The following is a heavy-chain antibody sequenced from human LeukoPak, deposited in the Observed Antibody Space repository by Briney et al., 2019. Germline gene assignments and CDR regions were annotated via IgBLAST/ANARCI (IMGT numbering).Heavy chain of an antibody. V-gene: IGHV4-31*03. Sequence: SQTLSLTCTVSGGSISSGGYYWSWIRQHPGKGLEWIGYIYYTGRTTYNPSVKSRVTISADTSKNQFSLKLNSVTAADTAVYFCASAPLGNSFGYIAYWGQGALVTVSS. D-gene: IGHD5-18*01. CDR1: GGSISSGGYY. J-gene: IGHJ4*02. CDR2: IYYTGRT. CDR3: ASAPLGNSFGYIAY.